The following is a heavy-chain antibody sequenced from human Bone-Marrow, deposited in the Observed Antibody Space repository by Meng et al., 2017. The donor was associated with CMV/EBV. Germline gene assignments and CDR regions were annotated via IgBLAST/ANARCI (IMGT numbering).Heavy chain of an antibody. V-gene: IGHV3-30-3*01. Sequence: PFTRLAMLLAGRSPGTGVECLAVLSDAGINIFSAASVTGRFTISRGKYKNTLYQQMYSLGAEDTAVYYCARGIDYYASSDYDDDYWGQGTLVTVSS. D-gene: IGHD3-22*01. CDR3: ARGIDYYASSDYDDDY. CDR2: LSDAGINI. CDR1: PFTRLA. J-gene: IGHJ4*02.